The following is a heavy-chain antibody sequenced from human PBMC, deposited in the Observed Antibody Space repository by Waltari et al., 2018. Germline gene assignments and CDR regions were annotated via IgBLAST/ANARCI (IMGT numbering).Heavy chain of an antibody. J-gene: IGHJ3*02. CDR3: ARRGKYYPAFDI. Sequence: EVQLVQSGAEVKKPGESLKISCKASGYSFTTYWIGWVRQLPGKGLEWMGIIYPDDSDTRHSRSFQGQVTISVDKSITTAYLQWSSLKASDTAMYYCARRGKYYPAFDIWGQGTMVTVSS. CDR1: GYSFTTYW. V-gene: IGHV5-51*01. D-gene: IGHD1-26*01. CDR2: IYPDDSDT.